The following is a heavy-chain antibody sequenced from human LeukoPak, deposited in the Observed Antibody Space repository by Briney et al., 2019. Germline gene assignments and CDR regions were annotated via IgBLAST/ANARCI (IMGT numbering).Heavy chain of an antibody. Sequence: GGSLRLSCAASGFTFSSYEMNWVRQAPGKGLEWVSYISSSGTSIYYADSVKGRFTISRDNAKNSLYLQTNSLRAEDTAVYYCARVGVVVAATGNLWFDPWAREPWSPSPQ. CDR2: ISSSGTSI. CDR1: GFTFSSYE. V-gene: IGHV3-48*03. CDR3: ARVGVVVAATGNLWFDP. D-gene: IGHD2-15*01. J-gene: IGHJ5*02.